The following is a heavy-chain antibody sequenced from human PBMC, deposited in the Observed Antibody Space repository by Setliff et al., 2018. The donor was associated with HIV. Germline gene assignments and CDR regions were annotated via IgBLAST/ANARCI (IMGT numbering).Heavy chain of an antibody. Sequence: SSETLSLTCTVSGGSIRSYYWSWIRQHPGKGLEWIGYIYYSGGTKYNPSLKSRVTISLDTSKNQFSLKLSSVTAADTAVYYCARARFWSGYYTGDNYYYMDVWGKGTTVTVSS. D-gene: IGHD3-3*01. V-gene: IGHV4-59*12. J-gene: IGHJ6*03. CDR2: IYYSGGT. CDR1: GGSIRSYY. CDR3: ARARFWSGYYTGDNYYYMDV.